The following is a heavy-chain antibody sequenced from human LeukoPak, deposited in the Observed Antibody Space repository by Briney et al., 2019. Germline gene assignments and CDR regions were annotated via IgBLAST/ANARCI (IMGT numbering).Heavy chain of an antibody. Sequence: GEPLQISSKGSGYTFTTYWIGWVRQMPGKGLEWMGIIYPGESDPRYSPSFQGQVTISADTSISTAYLQWSSLKASDSAMYYCVRHGLGSSWFGFDYWGQGTLVTVSS. V-gene: IGHV5-51*01. D-gene: IGHD6-13*01. CDR3: VRHGLGSSWFGFDY. J-gene: IGHJ4*02. CDR2: IYPGESDP. CDR1: GYTFTTYW.